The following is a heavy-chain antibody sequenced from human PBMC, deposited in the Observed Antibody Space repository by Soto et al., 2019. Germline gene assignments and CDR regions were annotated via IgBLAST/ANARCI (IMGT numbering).Heavy chain of an antibody. D-gene: IGHD3-10*01. J-gene: IGHJ4*01. Sequence: QVQLQEWGPGLVKPSETLSLTCAVSGGSINTYYWSWIRQAAGKGLEWIGRIYSGGSTNYNPSLMNRVSVSVEMSKNQFSLKLSSVTDADTAVSYCARGPGGFGEFSLDYWGHGTLVTVSS. CDR1: GGSINTYY. CDR3: ARGPGGFGEFSLDY. V-gene: IGHV4-4*07. CDR2: IYSGGST.